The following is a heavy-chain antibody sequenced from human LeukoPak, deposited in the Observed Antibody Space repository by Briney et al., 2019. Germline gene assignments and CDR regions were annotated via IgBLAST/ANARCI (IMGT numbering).Heavy chain of an antibody. CDR2: IWYDGSNK. Sequence: GGSLRLSCAASGFTFSSYGMHWVRQAPGKGLEWVAVIWYDGSNKYYADSVKGRFTISRDNSKNTLYLQMNSLRAEDTAVYYCARRFKGGSSWDFDFWGQGTLVTVSS. CDR3: ARRFKGGSSWDFDF. J-gene: IGHJ4*02. CDR1: GFTFSSYG. V-gene: IGHV3-33*01. D-gene: IGHD6-13*01.